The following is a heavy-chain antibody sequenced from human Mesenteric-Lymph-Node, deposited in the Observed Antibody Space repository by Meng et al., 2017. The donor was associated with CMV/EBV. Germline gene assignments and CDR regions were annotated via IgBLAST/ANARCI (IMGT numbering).Heavy chain of an antibody. CDR2: ISPYDGNT. J-gene: IGHJ4*02. V-gene: IGHV1-18*01. Sequence: GYIFRNYIITWGRQAPGQGLEWMVWISPYDGNTNYAQKFQDRVTMTTDTSTNTAFMELRSLRSDDTVVYFCARSGDHYDFLTGYYSYWGQGTLVTVSS. CDR3: ARSGDHYDFLTGYYSY. CDR1: GYIFRNYI. D-gene: IGHD3-9*01.